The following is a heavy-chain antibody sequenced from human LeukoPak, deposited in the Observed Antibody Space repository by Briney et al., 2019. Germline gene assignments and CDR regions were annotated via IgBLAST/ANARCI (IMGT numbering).Heavy chain of an antibody. CDR3: AAYRSGTHYNSYYFDD. J-gene: IGHJ4*02. V-gene: IGHV4-59*08. D-gene: IGHD3-10*01. CDR2: THYSGNT. Sequence: PSETLSLTCGISGDSIRRNYWSWIRQPPGKGLEWIGYTHYSGNTNYNPSLKSRVSISVDTSKNQFSLKLTSVTAADTAVYYCAAYRSGTHYNSYYFDDWGQGTLVIVSS. CDR1: GDSIRRNY.